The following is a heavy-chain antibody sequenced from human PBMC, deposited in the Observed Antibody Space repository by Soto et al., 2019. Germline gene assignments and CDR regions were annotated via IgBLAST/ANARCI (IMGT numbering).Heavy chain of an antibody. J-gene: IGHJ5*02. CDR2: ITDGDGNT. CDR1: GFTFRNYG. CDR3: ARSPTRTNYADCFDP. D-gene: IGHD4-4*01. Sequence: EVQVLESGGGLVQPGGSLRLSCAASGFTFRNYGMNWVRQAPGKGLEWVSSITDGDGNTFYADSVKGRFTISRDNSKNRLYLQMNSLRAEDTAIYYCARSPTRTNYADCFDPWGQGTLVTVSS. V-gene: IGHV3-23*01.